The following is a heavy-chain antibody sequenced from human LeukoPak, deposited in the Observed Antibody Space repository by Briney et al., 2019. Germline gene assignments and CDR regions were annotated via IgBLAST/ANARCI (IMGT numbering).Heavy chain of an antibody. J-gene: IGHJ4*02. CDR1: DDSITTYY. D-gene: IGHD6-19*01. CDR2: IFYSGST. CDR3: ARAKKSVAGFFDY. V-gene: IGHV4-59*01. Sequence: PSETLSLTCTVSDDSITTYYSSWVRQPPGKGLEWFGYIFYSGSTNYNPSLKSRVSISIDTSKNQLSLKLSSVTAGDTSVYYCARAKKSVAGFFDYWGQGSLVIVSS.